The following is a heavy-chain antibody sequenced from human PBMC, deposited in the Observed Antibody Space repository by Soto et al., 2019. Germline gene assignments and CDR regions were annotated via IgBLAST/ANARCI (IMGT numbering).Heavy chain of an antibody. CDR1: GYSISSGYY. CDR2: IYHSGST. Sequence: KQSQTLSLTCTVSGYSISSGYYWGWIRQPPGKGLEWIGSIYHSGSTYYNPSLKSRVTISVDTSKNQFSLKLSSVTAADTAVYYCARHDPGYYFDYWGQGTLVTVSS. V-gene: IGHV4-38-2*02. J-gene: IGHJ4*02. D-gene: IGHD3-9*01. CDR3: ARHDPGYYFDY.